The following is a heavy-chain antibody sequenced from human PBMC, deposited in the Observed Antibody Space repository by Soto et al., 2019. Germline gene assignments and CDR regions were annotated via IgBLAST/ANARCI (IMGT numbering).Heavy chain of an antibody. D-gene: IGHD3-22*01. V-gene: IGHV3-30*18. CDR2: ISYDGSNK. J-gene: IGHJ4*02. CDR3: AKAPGGYYYDSSGYYPGAPFDY. Sequence: GGSLRLSCAASGFTFSSYGMRWVRQAPGKGLEWVAVISYDGSNKYYADSVKGRFTISRDNSKNTLYLQMNSLRAEDTAVYYCAKAPGGYYYDSSGYYPGAPFDYWGQGTLVTVSS. CDR1: GFTFSSYG.